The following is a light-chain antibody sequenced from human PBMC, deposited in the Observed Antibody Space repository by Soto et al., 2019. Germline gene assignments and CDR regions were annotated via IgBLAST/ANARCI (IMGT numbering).Light chain of an antibody. CDR3: SSYTTIKTVI. Sequence: QSALAQPASVSGSPGQSITISCTGTSSDVGAYNYVSWYHQHHPGKAPELIIYDVTDRPSGVSTRFSGSKSGNTASLTISGLQAEDEGDYYCSSYTTIKTVIFGGGTKLPVL. CDR1: SSDVGAYNY. J-gene: IGLJ2*01. CDR2: DVT. V-gene: IGLV2-14*01.